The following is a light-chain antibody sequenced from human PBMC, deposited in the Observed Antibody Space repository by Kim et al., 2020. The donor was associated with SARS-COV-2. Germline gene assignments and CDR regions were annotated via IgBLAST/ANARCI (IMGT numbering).Light chain of an antibody. CDR3: QAWDSSTAV. J-gene: IGLJ3*02. CDR2: QDI. V-gene: IGLV3-1*01. Sequence: SYELTQPPSVSVSPGQTASITCSGHKLGDKHAYWYQQKPGQSPVLVIYQDIKRPSGIPERFSGSNPGNTVTLTISGTQSMDEADYYCQAWDSSTAVFGGG. CDR1: KLGDKH.